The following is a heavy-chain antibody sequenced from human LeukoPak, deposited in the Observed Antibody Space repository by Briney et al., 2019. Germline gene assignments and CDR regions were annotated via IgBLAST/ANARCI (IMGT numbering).Heavy chain of an antibody. D-gene: IGHD2-2*01. Sequence: PGGSLRLSCAASGFTFSSYGMHWVRQAPGKGLEWVAVISYDGSNKYYADSVKGRFTISRDNSKNTLYLQMNSLRAEDTAVYHCAKDLVVVPAARGPYYYGMDVWGQGTTVTVSS. J-gene: IGHJ6*02. V-gene: IGHV3-30*18. CDR1: GFTFSSYG. CDR3: AKDLVVVPAARGPYYYGMDV. CDR2: ISYDGSNK.